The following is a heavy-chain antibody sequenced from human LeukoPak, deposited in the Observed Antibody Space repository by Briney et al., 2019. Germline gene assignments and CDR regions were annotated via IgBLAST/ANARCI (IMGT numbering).Heavy chain of an antibody. D-gene: IGHD6-6*01. Sequence: GSSVKVSCKASGGTFSSYAISWVRQAPGQGLEWMGGIIPIFGTANYAQKFQGRVTITADESTSTAYMGLSSLRSEDTAVYYCASPLSLSSSSEVSGMDVWGQGTTVTVSS. J-gene: IGHJ6*02. CDR1: GGTFSSYA. CDR2: IIPIFGTA. V-gene: IGHV1-69*01. CDR3: ASPLSLSSSSEVSGMDV.